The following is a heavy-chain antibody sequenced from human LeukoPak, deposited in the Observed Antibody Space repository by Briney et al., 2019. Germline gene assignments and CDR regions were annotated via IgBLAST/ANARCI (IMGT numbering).Heavy chain of an antibody. CDR3: ARLLYYDFYMDV. Sequence: SETLSLTCTVSGGSISNGGYYWSWIRQLPGTGLECIGSIYHSGHTYYNPSLRSRVTMQLDTSKKQFSLRLSSVTAADTAVYYCARLLYYDFYMDVWGKGATVTVSS. D-gene: IGHD2-15*01. CDR2: IYHSGHT. J-gene: IGHJ6*03. CDR1: GGSISNGGYY. V-gene: IGHV4-31*03.